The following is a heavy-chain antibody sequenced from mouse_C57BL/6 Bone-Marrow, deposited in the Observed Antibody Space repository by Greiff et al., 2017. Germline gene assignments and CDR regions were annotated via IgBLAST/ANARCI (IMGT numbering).Heavy chain of an antibody. D-gene: IGHD2-4*01. CDR1: GFTFSDYG. J-gene: IGHJ3*01. Sequence: EVQGVESGGGLVKPGGSLKLSCAASGFTFSDYGMHWVRQAPEKGLEWVAYISSGSSTIYYADTVKGRFTISRDNAKNTLFLQMTSLRSEDTAMYYCARYDYDPFAYWGQGTLVTVSA. CDR3: ARYDYDPFAY. V-gene: IGHV5-17*01. CDR2: ISSGSSTI.